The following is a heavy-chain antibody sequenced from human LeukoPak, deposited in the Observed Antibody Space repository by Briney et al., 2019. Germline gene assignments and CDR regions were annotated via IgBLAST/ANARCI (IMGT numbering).Heavy chain of an antibody. CDR1: GGTFSSYA. Sequence: GASVKVSCKASGGTFSSYAISWVRQAPGQGLEWMGGIIPIFGTANYAQKFQGRVTITADESTSTAYMELSSLRSEDTAVYYCARLGPYDFWSGYSLNRAFDIWGQGTMVTVSS. J-gene: IGHJ3*02. CDR3: ARLGPYDFWSGYSLNRAFDI. V-gene: IGHV1-69*13. D-gene: IGHD3-3*01. CDR2: IIPIFGTA.